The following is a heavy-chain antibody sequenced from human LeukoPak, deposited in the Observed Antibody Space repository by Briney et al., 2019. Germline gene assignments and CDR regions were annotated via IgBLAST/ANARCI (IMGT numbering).Heavy chain of an antibody. CDR2: INPSGGST. CDR3: ATAWKFGDLKYDTGNFGN. CDR1: GYTFTNYY. Sequence: ASVKVSCKASGYTFTNYYFHWVRQAPGQGLEWMGIINPSGGSTSYAQKFQGRVTMTEDTSTDTAYMELSSLRSEDTAVYYCATAWKFGDLKYDTGNFGNWGQGTLVTVSS. J-gene: IGHJ4*02. V-gene: IGHV1-46*01. D-gene: IGHD3-10*01.